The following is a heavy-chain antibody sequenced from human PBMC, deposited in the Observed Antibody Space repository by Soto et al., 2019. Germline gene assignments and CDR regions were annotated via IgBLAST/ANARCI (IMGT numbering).Heavy chain of an antibody. D-gene: IGHD3-22*01. J-gene: IGHJ6*02. CDR3: ASHRGYYDSSGYVYYYYGLDV. V-gene: IGHV4-59*01. Sequence: SETLSLTCTVSGGSISSYYWSWIRQPPGKGLEWIGYIYYSGSTNYNPSLKSRVTISVDTSKNQFSLKLSSVTAADTAVYYCASHRGYYDSSGYVYYYYGLDVWGQGTTVT. CDR1: GGSISSYY. CDR2: IYYSGST.